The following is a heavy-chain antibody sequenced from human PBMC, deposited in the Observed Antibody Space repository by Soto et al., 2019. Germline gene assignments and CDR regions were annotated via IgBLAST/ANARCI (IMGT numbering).Heavy chain of an antibody. CDR2: IKSKSDGGTT. CDR3: TTDLWRIAVVVGSTGYFNT. D-gene: IGHD2-15*01. Sequence: GSLRLSCAASGFTFSDAWMSWVRQAPGKGLDWVGRIKSKSDGGTTEYAAPVRGRFTISRDDSKNTLYLQMNSLKTEDTAVYYCTTDLWRIAVVVGSTGYFNTWGQGTPVTVSS. V-gene: IGHV3-15*01. J-gene: IGHJ1*01. CDR1: GFTFSDAW.